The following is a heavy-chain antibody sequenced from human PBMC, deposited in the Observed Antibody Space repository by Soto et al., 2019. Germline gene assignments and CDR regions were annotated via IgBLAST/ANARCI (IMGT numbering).Heavy chain of an antibody. CDR1: GFSFSNHG. CDR2: ISYDGNVK. D-gene: IGHD3-10*01. V-gene: IGHV3-30*18. CDR3: AKDLKVSGGFHGSLNYYYGMDV. J-gene: IGHJ6*02. Sequence: GGSLRLSCAASGFSFSNHGMQWVRQAPCKGLEWVAVISYDGNVKYYTDSVKGRFTISRDNSQSTLFLQMDSLRPEDAAVYYCAKDLKVSGGFHGSLNYYYGMDVWGQGTTVTVSS.